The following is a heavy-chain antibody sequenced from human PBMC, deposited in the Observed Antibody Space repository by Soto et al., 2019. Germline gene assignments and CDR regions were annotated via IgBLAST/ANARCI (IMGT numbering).Heavy chain of an antibody. V-gene: IGHV3-15*01. D-gene: IGHD1-7*01. CDR3: TTDNWSYVGAFDI. J-gene: IGHJ3*02. CDR1: GFTFSNAW. CDR2: IKSKTDGGTT. Sequence: GGSLRLSCAASGFTFSNAWMSWVRQAPGKGLEWVGRIKSKTDGGTTDYAAPVKGRFTISRDDSKNTLYLQMNSLKTEDTAVYYCTTDNWSYVGAFDIWGQGTMVTVSS.